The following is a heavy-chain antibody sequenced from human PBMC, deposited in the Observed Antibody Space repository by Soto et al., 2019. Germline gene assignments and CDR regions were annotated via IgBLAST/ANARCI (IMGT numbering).Heavy chain of an antibody. V-gene: IGHV3-7*01. D-gene: IGHD2-2*01. CDR1: GFTFSSYW. Sequence: GGSLRLSCAASGFTFSSYWMSWVRQAPGKGLEWVANIKQDGSEKYYVDSVKGRFTISRDNAKNSLYLQMNSLRAEDTAVYYCARVRLMGPAAFRGYFDYWGQGTLVTVSS. CDR3: ARVRLMGPAAFRGYFDY. CDR2: IKQDGSEK. J-gene: IGHJ4*02.